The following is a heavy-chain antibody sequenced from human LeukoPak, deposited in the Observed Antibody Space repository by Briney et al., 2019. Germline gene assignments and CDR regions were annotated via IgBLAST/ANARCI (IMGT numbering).Heavy chain of an antibody. Sequence: EGSLRLSCAASGFTFSSYWMSWVRQAPGKGLEWVANIKQAGSENYYVDSVKGRFTISRDNAKNSLYLQMNSLRAEDTAVYYCARGKTTVTPGYFDYWGQGTLVTVSS. D-gene: IGHD4-11*01. CDR2: IKQAGSEN. CDR1: GFTFSSYW. V-gene: IGHV3-7*01. J-gene: IGHJ4*02. CDR3: ARGKTTVTPGYFDY.